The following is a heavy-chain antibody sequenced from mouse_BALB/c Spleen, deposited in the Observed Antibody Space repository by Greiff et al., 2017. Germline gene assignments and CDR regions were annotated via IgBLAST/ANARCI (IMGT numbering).Heavy chain of an antibody. Sequence: EVHLVESGGGLVQPGCSLRLSCATSGFTFTDYYMSWVRQPPGKALEWLGFIRNKANGYTTEYSASVKGRFTISRDNSQSILYLQMNTLRAEDSATYYCARDMTGNYDYWGQGTTLTVSS. D-gene: IGHD2-1*01. J-gene: IGHJ2*01. CDR3: ARDMTGNYDY. CDR2: IRNKANGYTT. V-gene: IGHV7-3*02. CDR1: GFTFTDYY.